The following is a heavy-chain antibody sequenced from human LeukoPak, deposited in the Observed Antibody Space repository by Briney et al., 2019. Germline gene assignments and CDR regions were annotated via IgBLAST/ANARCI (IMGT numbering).Heavy chain of an antibody. CDR1: GGSISSSSYY. CDR2: IYYSGST. CDR3: ARSIAVASNWFDP. D-gene: IGHD6-19*01. J-gene: IGHJ5*02. V-gene: IGHV4-39*07. Sequence: NPSETLSLTCTVSGGSISSSSYYWGWIRQPPGKGLEWIGSIYYSGSTYYNPPLKSRVTISVDTSKNQFSLKLSSVTAADTAVYYCARSIAVASNWFDPWGQGTLVTVSS.